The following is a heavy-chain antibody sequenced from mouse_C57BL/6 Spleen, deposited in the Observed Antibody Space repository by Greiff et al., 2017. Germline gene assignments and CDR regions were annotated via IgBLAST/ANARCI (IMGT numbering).Heavy chain of an antibody. CDR2: INPSSGYT. V-gene: IGHV1-7*01. CDR3: ARSSYGVARDYAMDY. CDR1: GYTFTSYW. J-gene: IGHJ4*01. Sequence: VQLQQSGAELAKPGASVKLSCKASGYTFTSYWMHWVKQRPGQGLEWIGYINPSSGYTKYNQQLQDKATLTADKSSSTAYMQLSSLTYEDSAVYDCARSSYGVARDYAMDYWGQGTSVTVSS. D-gene: IGHD1-1*01.